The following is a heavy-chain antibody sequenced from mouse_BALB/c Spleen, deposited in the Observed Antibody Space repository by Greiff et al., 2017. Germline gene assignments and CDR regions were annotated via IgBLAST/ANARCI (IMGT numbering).Heavy chain of an antibody. D-gene: IGHD1-1*01. J-gene: IGHJ2*01. Sequence: QVQLQQSGAELAKPGASVKMSCKASGYTFTSYWMHWVKQRPGQGLEWIGYINPSTGYTEYNQKFKDKATLTADKSSSTAYMQLSSLTSEDSAVYYCARSDYYGSSYFDYWGQGTTLTVSS. CDR2: INPSTGYT. CDR1: GYTFTSYW. CDR3: ARSDYYGSSYFDY. V-gene: IGHV1-7*01.